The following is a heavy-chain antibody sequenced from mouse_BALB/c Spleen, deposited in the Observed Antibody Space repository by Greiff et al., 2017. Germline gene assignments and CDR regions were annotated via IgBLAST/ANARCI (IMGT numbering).Heavy chain of an antibody. J-gene: IGHJ2*01. D-gene: IGHD2-1*01. V-gene: IGHV1-54*01. CDR3: ARGWGNYYFDY. CDR1: GYAFTNYL. Sequence: QVHVKQSGAELVRPGTSVKVSCKASGYAFTNYLIEWVKQRPGQGLEWIGVINPGSGGTNYNEKFKGKATLTADKSSSTAYMQLSSLTSDDSAVYFCARGWGNYYFDYWGQGTTLTVSS. CDR2: INPGSGGT.